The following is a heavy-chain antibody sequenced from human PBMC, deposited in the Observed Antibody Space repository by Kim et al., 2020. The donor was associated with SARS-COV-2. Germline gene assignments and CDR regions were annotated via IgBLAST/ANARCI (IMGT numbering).Heavy chain of an antibody. CDR2: VSIYGGTT. J-gene: IGHJ1*01. D-gene: IGHD6-19*01. V-gene: IGHV3-64D*09. CDR1: GFTFSTYS. Sequence: GGSLRLSCSASGFTFSTYSMHWVRQAPGKGLEFVSAVSIYGGTTYYADSVNGRFTISRDNSKNTLYLQMSSLGVEDTAVYYCVKGLALPGPRGWGQDTLVTVSS. CDR3: VKGLALPGPRG.